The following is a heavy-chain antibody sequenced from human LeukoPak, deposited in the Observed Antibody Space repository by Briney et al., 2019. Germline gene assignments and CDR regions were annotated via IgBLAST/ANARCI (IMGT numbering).Heavy chain of an antibody. CDR1: GGTFSSYA. J-gene: IGHJ6*03. D-gene: IGHD4-11*01. Sequence: GASVKVSFKASGGTFSSYAISWVRQAPEQGLEWMGGIIPIFGTANYAQKFQGRVTITTDESTSTAYMELSSLRSEDTAVYYCARGLQGHYYYYYMDVWGKGTTVTVSS. CDR3: ARGLQGHYYYYYMDV. V-gene: IGHV1-69*05. CDR2: IIPIFGTA.